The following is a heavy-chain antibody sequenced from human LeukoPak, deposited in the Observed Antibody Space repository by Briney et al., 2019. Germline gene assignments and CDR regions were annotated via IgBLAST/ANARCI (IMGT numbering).Heavy chain of an antibody. Sequence: GGSLRLSCAASGFTFSSYWMHWVRQAPGKGLVWVSRINSDGSSTSYADSVKGRFTISRDNAKNTLYLQMNSLRAEDTAVYYCTTDPKPKATAYYFDYWGQGTLVTVSS. D-gene: IGHD5-12*01. CDR2: INSDGSST. V-gene: IGHV3-74*01. CDR1: GFTFSSYW. J-gene: IGHJ4*02. CDR3: TTDPKPKATAYYFDY.